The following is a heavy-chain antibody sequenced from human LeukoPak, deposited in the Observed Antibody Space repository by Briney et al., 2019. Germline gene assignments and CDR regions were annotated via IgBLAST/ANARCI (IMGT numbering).Heavy chain of an antibody. Sequence: KASETLSLTCTVSDGSISSYYWSWIRQPPGKGLEWIGYIYYSGSTNYNPSLKSRVTISVDTSKNQFSLKLSSVTAADTAVYYCARGHGDYASPYYYYYMDVWGKGTTVTVSS. CDR3: ARGHGDYASPYYYYYMDV. V-gene: IGHV4-59*01. CDR1: DGSISSYY. CDR2: IYYSGST. D-gene: IGHD4-17*01. J-gene: IGHJ6*03.